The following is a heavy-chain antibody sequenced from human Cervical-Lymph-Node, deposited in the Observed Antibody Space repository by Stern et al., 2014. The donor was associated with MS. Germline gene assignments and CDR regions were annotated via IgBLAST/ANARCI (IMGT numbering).Heavy chain of an antibody. D-gene: IGHD2-2*01. CDR1: GFTFSADF. CDR3: ASEKCTSASCYLS. J-gene: IGHJ4*02. Sequence: QVQLVRSGGGLVKPGGSLRLSCAASGFTFSADFMTWIRQAPGQGLEWVSYISSSGSTVHYADSVKGRFTISRDNANNSLSLQMNSLRAEDTAVYYCASEKCTSASCYLSWGQGALVTVSS. CDR2: ISSSGSTV. V-gene: IGHV3-11*01.